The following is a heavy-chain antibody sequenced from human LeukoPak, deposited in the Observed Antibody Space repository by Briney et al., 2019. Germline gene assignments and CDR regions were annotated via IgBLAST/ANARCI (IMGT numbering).Heavy chain of an antibody. J-gene: IGHJ4*02. CDR3: ARARGNTYGYFEY. CDR1: GLTLSGYW. Sequence: PRGSLTLSCAASGLTLSGYWMHSVRQARGRGLVWVSRINGDASSTSYADSVKGRFTISRDNAKSTLYLQMNSLRVEDTAVYYCARARGNTYGYFEYWGQGTLVTVSS. CDR2: INGDASST. D-gene: IGHD5-18*01. V-gene: IGHV3-74*01.